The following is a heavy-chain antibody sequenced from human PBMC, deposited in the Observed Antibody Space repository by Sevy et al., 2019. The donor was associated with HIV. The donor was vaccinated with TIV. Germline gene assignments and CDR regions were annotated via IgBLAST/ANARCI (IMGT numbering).Heavy chain of an antibody. CDR3: ARRIYYDSSAYYWWFDP. CDR1: GYTFTNYG. Sequence: ASVKVSCKASGYTFTNYGISWVRQAPGQGLEWMGWISTHNGDTNYAQKLQGRVTMTTDTSTSTAYMELRSLRSDDTVVYYCARRIYYDSSAYYWWFDPWGQGTLVTVSS. D-gene: IGHD3-22*01. J-gene: IGHJ5*02. CDR2: ISTHNGDT. V-gene: IGHV1-18*01.